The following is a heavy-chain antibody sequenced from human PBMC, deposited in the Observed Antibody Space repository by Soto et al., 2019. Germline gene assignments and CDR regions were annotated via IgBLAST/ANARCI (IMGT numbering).Heavy chain of an antibody. V-gene: IGHV4-31*03. CDR3: AKLSCTSSTCYFPGWFDP. Sequence: PSETLSLTCTVSGDSISGGASFWSWIRQPPGKGLEWIANVYYSGSSYYNPSLKSRLTISVDTTKNQFSLQLKSMTAADTAVYYCAKLSCTSSTCYFPGWFDPCRQGTRVTV. CDR1: GDSISGGASF. J-gene: IGHJ5*02. D-gene: IGHD2-2*01. CDR2: VYYSGSS.